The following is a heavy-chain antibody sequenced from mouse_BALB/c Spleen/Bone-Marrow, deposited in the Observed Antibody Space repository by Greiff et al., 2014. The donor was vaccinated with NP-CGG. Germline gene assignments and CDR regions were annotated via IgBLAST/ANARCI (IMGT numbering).Heavy chain of an antibody. V-gene: IGHV1S22*01. CDR1: GYTFTSYR. J-gene: IGHJ2*01. CDR2: IYPGNGST. CDR3: YHGLGY. D-gene: IGHD1-1*01. Sequence: LQQSGSELVRPGASVKLSCKASGYTFTSYRMHWVKQRPGQGLEWIGSIYPGNGSTNYDEKFKSKATMTVDTSSSTAYMQLSGVTSEDSAVNCYYHGLGYWGQGTTLTVSS.